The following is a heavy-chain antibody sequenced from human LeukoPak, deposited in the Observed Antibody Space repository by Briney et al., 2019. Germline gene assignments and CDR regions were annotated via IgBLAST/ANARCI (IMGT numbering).Heavy chain of an antibody. Sequence: GTLSLTFAVSGAFITNSHWWSWARQPPGKGLEWIGEIYHSGTTNYNPSLQSRVTMSVDKSKNQFSLKLSSVTAADTAVYYCATYFYGEYGSYYFDYWGQGTLVTVSS. J-gene: IGHJ4*02. CDR1: GAFITNSHW. CDR3: ATYFYGEYGSYYFDY. V-gene: IGHV4-4*02. CDR2: IYHSGTT. D-gene: IGHD4-17*01.